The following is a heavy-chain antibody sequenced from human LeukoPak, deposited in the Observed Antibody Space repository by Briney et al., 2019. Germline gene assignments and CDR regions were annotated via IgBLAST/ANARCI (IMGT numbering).Heavy chain of an antibody. Sequence: PGGSLRLSCAASGFTFSKYAMSWDRQAPGRGLEGVSGISGSGDSTYYAESVKGRFTISRDNSKNTLYLQMNSLRAEDTAVYYCYWEVAGPSGGWFDPWGQGTLVTVSS. CDR1: GFTFSKYA. V-gene: IGHV3-23*01. CDR3: YWEVAGPSGGWFDP. D-gene: IGHD6-19*01. J-gene: IGHJ5*02. CDR2: ISGSGDST.